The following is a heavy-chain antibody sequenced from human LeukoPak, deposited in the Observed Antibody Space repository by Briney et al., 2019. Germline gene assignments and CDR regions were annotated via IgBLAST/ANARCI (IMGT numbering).Heavy chain of an antibody. V-gene: IGHV3-NL1*01. J-gene: IGHJ4*02. CDR2: IYSGGSI. CDR1: GFTFSSYG. CDR3: ARAGSGSSPSDY. Sequence: PGGSLRLSCAASGFTFSSYGMHWVRQAPGKGLEWVSVIYSGGSIYYADSVKGRFTISRDNSKNTVYLQMNSLRAEDTAVYYCARAGSGSSPSDYWGQGTLVTVSS. D-gene: IGHD3-10*01.